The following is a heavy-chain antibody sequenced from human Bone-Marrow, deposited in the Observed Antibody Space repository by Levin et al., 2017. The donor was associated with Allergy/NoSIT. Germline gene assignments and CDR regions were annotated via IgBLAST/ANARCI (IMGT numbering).Heavy chain of an antibody. J-gene: IGHJ5*02. CDR2: INPNSGDT. V-gene: IGHV1-2*02. CDR1: GYTFSDYY. D-gene: IGHD2-15*01. Sequence: ASVKVSCKASGYTFSDYYIHWVRQAPGQGLEWLGWINPNSGDTNSAQKFQGRVTVTRDTSISTVYMELSSLRSDDTAMYYCATCSGGRCYSGWFDPWGQGTLVTVSS. CDR3: ATCSGGRCYSGWFDP.